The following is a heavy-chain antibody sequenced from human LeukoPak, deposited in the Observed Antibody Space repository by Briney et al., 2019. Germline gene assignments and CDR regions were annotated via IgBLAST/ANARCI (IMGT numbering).Heavy chain of an antibody. Sequence: SVKVSCKASGGTFSSYAISWVRQAPGQGLEWMGGVIPIFGTANYAQKFQGRVTITADESTSTAYMELSSLRSEDTAVYYCARYCSSTSCYSAFDYWGQGTLVTVSS. V-gene: IGHV1-69*13. D-gene: IGHD2-2*01. CDR1: GGTFSSYA. J-gene: IGHJ4*02. CDR3: ARYCSSTSCYSAFDY. CDR2: VIPIFGTA.